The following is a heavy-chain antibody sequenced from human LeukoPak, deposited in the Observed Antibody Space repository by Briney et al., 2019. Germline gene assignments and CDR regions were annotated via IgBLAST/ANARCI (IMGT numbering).Heavy chain of an antibody. CDR1: GYTFTSYD. CDR3: ARLGRGLRLGELNTDY. J-gene: IGHJ4*02. CDR2: INPNSGGT. Sequence: ASVKVSCKASGYTFTSYDINWVRQATGQGLEWMGRINPNSGGTNYAQKFQGRVTMTRDTSISTAYMELSRLRSDDTAVYYCARLGRGLRLGELNTDYWGQGTLVTVSS. V-gene: IGHV1-2*06. D-gene: IGHD3-16*01.